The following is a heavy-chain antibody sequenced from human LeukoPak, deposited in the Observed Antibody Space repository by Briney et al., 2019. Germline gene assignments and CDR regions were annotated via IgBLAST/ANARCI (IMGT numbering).Heavy chain of an antibody. V-gene: IGHV3-30*03. CDR1: GFTFSSYG. CDR2: ISYDGSNK. Sequence: GRSLRLSCAASGFTFSSYGMHWVRQAPGKGLEWVAVISYDGSNKYYADSVKGRFTISRDNSKNTLYLQMNSLRAEDTAVYYCARGSEYYDFWSGYSWWFDPWGQGTLVTVSS. CDR3: ARGSEYYDFWSGYSWWFDP. D-gene: IGHD3-3*01. J-gene: IGHJ5*02.